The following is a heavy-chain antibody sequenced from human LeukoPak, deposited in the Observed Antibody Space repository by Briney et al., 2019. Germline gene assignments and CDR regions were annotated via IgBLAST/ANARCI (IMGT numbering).Heavy chain of an antibody. CDR1: VYTFTGYY. V-gene: IGHV1-2*02. D-gene: IGHD3-22*01. Sequence: ASVTVSCTASVYTFTGYYMHWVRQAPGQGLEWMGWINPNSGGTNYAQKFQGRVTMTRDTSISTAYMELSRLRSDDAAVYYCARDRADYYDSSGYCVWGQGTLVTVSS. J-gene: IGHJ4*02. CDR3: ARDRADYYDSSGYCV. CDR2: INPNSGGT.